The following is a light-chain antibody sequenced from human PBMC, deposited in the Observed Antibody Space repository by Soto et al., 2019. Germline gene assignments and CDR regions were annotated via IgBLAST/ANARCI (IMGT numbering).Light chain of an antibody. J-gene: IGLJ2*01. V-gene: IGLV2-14*01. CDR1: SSDVGRYNY. CDR3: SSYSTTSSPHVL. CDR2: EVT. Sequence: QSALTQPASVSGSPGQSITISCTGTSSDVGRYNYVSWYQQFPGKVPKLLIYEVTYRPSGVSARFSGSKSGSTASLTISGLQAEDEADYYCSSYSTTSSPHVLFGGGTKVTVL.